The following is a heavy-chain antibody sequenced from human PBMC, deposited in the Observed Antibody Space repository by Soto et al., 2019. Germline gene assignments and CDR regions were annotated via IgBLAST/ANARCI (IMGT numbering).Heavy chain of an antibody. J-gene: IGHJ4*02. CDR3: ARSYSWIPLWLLNY. CDR1: GYTFTGYA. V-gene: IGHV1-3*01. CDR2: INAVNGNT. D-gene: IGHD5-18*01. Sequence: ASVKVSCKASGYTFTGYAMHWVRQAPGQGLEWMGWINAVNGNTKDSQKFQDRVTMTSDTSMSTAYMELTSLTSEDTAVYFCARSYSWIPLWLLNYWGRGTLVTVSS.